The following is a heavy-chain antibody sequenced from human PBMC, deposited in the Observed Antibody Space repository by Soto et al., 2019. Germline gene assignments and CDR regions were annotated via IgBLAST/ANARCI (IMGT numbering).Heavy chain of an antibody. J-gene: IGHJ4*02. CDR2: VYNSGST. Sequence: SETLSLTCTVSGGSISSNYWTWIRQPPGKGLEWIGYVYNSGSTNYNPSLKSRVTISEDTSKSQFSLKVNSMTAADTAVYYCARYRREAVAGYTLDNWGRGILVTVSS. V-gene: IGHV4-59*01. CDR1: GGSISSNY. D-gene: IGHD6-13*01. CDR3: ARYRREAVAGYTLDN.